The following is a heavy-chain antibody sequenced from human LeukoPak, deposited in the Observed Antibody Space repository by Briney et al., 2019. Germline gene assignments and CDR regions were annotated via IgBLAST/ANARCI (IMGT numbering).Heavy chain of an antibody. CDR3: ATWGGGYIY. CDR1: GFTFSSYW. D-gene: IGHD3-16*01. V-gene: IGHV3-7*01. Sequence: PGGSLRLSCAASGFTFSSYWMSWVRQAPGKGLEWVANIKKDGSEKYHVDSVKGRFTISRDNAKNSLYLQMNSLRAEDTAVYYCATWGGGYIYWGQGTLVTVSS. CDR2: IKKDGSEK. J-gene: IGHJ4*02.